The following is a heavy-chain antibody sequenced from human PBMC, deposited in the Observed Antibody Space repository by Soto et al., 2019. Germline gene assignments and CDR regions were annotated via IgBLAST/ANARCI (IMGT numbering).Heavy chain of an antibody. J-gene: IGHJ4*02. CDR3: ARGRSRSKLDY. CDR2: INHSGST. Sequence: PSETLSLTCAVYGGSFSGYYWSWIRQPPGKGLEWIGEINHSGSTNYNPSLKSRVTISVDTSKNQFSLKLSSATAADTAVYYCARGRSRSKLDYWGQGTLVTVSS. CDR1: GGSFSGYY. V-gene: IGHV4-34*01.